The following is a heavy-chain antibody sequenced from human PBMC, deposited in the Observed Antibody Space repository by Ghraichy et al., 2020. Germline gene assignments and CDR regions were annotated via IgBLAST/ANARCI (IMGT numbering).Heavy chain of an antibody. CDR2: IHYSGNT. CDR3: AKYRAEKAFDV. V-gene: IGHV4-59*02. Sequence: SLTCTVSGGSVSPYYWSWIRQPLGKGLEWIGYIHYSGNTNYNPYNPSLKSRVTMSVDTSKNQFSLKLTPVTAADTAVYYCAKYRAEKAFDVWGQGTLVTV. D-gene: IGHD2/OR15-2a*01. CDR1: GGSVSPYY. J-gene: IGHJ3*01.